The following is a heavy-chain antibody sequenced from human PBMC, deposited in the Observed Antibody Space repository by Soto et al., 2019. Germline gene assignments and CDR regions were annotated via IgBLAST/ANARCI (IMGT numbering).Heavy chain of an antibody. CDR2: ISGSGGST. Sequence: GGSLRLSCAASGFTFSSYGMSWVRQAPGKGLEWVSAISGSGGSTYYADSVKGRFTISRDNSKNTLYLQMNSLRAEDTAVYYCAKPYRYCSGGSCGHYYYMDVWGKGTTVTVSS. CDR1: GFTFSSYG. CDR3: AKPYRYCSGGSCGHYYYMDV. J-gene: IGHJ6*03. D-gene: IGHD2-15*01. V-gene: IGHV3-23*01.